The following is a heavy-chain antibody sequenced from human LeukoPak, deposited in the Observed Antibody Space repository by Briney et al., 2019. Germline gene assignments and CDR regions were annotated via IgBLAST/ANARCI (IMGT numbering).Heavy chain of an antibody. CDR1: NGSIGSYY. J-gene: IGHJ4*02. CDR2: ISYRGAT. V-gene: IGHV4-59*01. D-gene: IGHD6-25*01. Sequence: SETLSLTCTVSNGSIGSYYWTWIRQPAGKGLEWIGYISYRGATNSNPSLKSRVTVSLDMSKNQFSLKLNSVTAADTAVYYCARGTAAVYWGQGTLVTVSS. CDR3: ARGTAAVY.